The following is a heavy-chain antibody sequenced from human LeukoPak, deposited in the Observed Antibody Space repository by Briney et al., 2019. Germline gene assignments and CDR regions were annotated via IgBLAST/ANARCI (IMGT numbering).Heavy chain of an antibody. CDR2: INHSGST. J-gene: IGHJ4*02. CDR1: GGSFSGYY. CDR3: ARGRNIVVVVAATRAGEFDY. D-gene: IGHD2-15*01. V-gene: IGHV4-34*01. Sequence: SETLSLTCAVYGGSFSGYYWSGIRQPPGKGLEWIGEINHSGSTNYNPSLKSRVTISVDTSKNQFSLKLSSVTAADTAVYYCARGRNIVVVVAATRAGEFDYWGQGTLVTVSS.